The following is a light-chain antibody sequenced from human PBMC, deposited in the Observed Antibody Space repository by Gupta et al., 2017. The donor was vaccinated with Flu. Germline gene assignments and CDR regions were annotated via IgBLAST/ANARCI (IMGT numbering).Light chain of an antibody. Sequence: GQTASIAGGGNKIGSENVHWYQQKPVQAPVLVLYDDDFRPSGIPERFSGSNSGNTATLTIRRVEAGDEADYYCQVWDTASDHWLFGAGTTLTVV. J-gene: IGLJ3*02. V-gene: IGLV3-21*02. CDR3: QVWDTASDHWL. CDR1: KIGSEN. CDR2: DDD.